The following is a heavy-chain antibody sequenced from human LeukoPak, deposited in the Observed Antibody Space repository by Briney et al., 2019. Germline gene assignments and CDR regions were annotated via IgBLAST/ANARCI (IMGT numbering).Heavy chain of an antibody. V-gene: IGHV3-30*04. J-gene: IGHJ4*02. D-gene: IGHD3-10*01. Sequence: QPGRSLRLSCAASGFTFSSYAMHWVRQAPGKGLEWVAIISYDAGRKFYADSVKGRFTISRDNSKNTLYLQMNSLRAEDTAVYYCARDLDGSGGFDYWGQGTLVTVSS. CDR2: ISYDAGRK. CDR1: GFTFSSYA. CDR3: ARDLDGSGGFDY.